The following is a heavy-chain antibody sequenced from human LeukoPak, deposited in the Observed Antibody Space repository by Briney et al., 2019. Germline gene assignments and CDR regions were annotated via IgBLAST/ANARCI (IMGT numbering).Heavy chain of an antibody. CDR2: ICDSGGCT. CDR1: GFTFNTYA. V-gene: IGHV3-23*01. D-gene: IGHD6-19*01. J-gene: IGHJ4*02. CDR3: AKTTVGYSSGRYPGWPADC. Sequence: GGPLRLSCAASGFTFNTYAIYWVRQAPGKGLKWVSGICDSGGCTYYADSVKGRFTISRDNSKNTVYLQMNSLTADDTAIYYCAKTTVGYSSGRYPGWPADCWGQGTLVTVSS.